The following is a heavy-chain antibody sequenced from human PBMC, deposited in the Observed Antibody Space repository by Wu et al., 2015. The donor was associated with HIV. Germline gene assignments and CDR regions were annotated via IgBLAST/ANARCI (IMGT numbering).Heavy chain of an antibody. CDR3: ARGHYYDSSSSPTY. CDR2: IVPLFDAP. V-gene: IGHV1-69*13. J-gene: IGHJ4*02. Sequence: QVQLVQSGAEVKKPGSSVRVSCKASGGTFSSYGFSWVRQAPGQGLEWMGRIVPLFDAPNYSQKFHDRLTITADRSTTTAYMELSDLKSEDTAVYFCARGHYYDSSSSPTYWGPGTRVAVSS. CDR1: GGTFSSYG. D-gene: IGHD3-22*01.